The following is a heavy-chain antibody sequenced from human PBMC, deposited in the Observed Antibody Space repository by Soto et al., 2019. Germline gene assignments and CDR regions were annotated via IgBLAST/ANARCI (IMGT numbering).Heavy chain of an antibody. D-gene: IGHD2-8*01. CDR3: AREGMGFSNWFDP. V-gene: IGHV3-74*01. CDR1: RFTFSSYW. CDR2: INSDGSDT. Sequence: GGSLRLSCAASRFTFSSYWMHWVHQAPGEGLVWVSRINSDGSDTGYADSVKGRFTISRDNAKNTLYLQMNSLRAEDTAVYFCAREGMGFSNWFDPSGQGTLVTVSS. J-gene: IGHJ5*02.